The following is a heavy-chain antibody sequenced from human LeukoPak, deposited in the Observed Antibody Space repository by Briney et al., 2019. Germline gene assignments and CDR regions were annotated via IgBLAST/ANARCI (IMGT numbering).Heavy chain of an antibody. Sequence: SETLSLTCTVSGGSISSYYWSWIRQPPGKGLEWLGYIYYSGSTNYNPSLKSRVTISVDTSKNQFSLKLSSVTAADTAVYYCARDLSGDGAEFDPWGQGTLVTVSS. D-gene: IGHD2-21*02. V-gene: IGHV4-59*01. CDR3: ARDLSGDGAEFDP. J-gene: IGHJ5*02. CDR1: GGSISSYY. CDR2: IYYSGST.